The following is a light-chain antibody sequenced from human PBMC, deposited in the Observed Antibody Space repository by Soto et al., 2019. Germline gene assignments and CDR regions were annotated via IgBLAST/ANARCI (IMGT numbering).Light chain of an antibody. J-gene: IGLJ1*01. V-gene: IGLV2-11*01. Sequence: QSALTQARSVSGSPGQSVTISCTGTSSDVGAYNYVSWYQQHPGKAPKLMISDVSKRPSGVPDRFSGSKSGNTASLTISGLQAEDEADYYCCSFASSSTYVFGTGTKVTVL. CDR1: SSDVGAYNY. CDR2: DVS. CDR3: CSFASSSTYV.